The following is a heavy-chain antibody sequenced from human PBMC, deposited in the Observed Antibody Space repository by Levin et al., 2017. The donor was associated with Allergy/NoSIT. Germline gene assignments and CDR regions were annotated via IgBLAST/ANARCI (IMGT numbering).Heavy chain of an antibody. J-gene: IGHJ4*02. CDR1: GGSISSYY. Sequence: SQTLSLTCTVSGGSISSYYWSWIRQPPGKGLEWIGYIYYSGSTNYNPSLKSRVTISVDTSKNQFSLKLSSVTAADMAVYYCARDRGSGWSNWGQGTLVTVSS. CDR3: ARDRGSGWSN. V-gene: IGHV4-59*01. CDR2: IYYSGST. D-gene: IGHD6-19*01.